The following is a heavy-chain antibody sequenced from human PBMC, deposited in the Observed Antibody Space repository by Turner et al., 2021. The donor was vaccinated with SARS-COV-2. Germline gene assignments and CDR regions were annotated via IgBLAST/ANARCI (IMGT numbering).Heavy chain of an antibody. CDR1: GGSISSSSYY. Sequence: QLQLQESGPGLVMPSETLSLTCTVSGGSISSSSYYWGWIRQPPGKGLEWIGSIYYSGSTYYNPSLKSRVTISVDTSKNQFSLKLNSVTAADTAVYYCASPGGNSGWFFAYDIWGQGTMVTVSS. CDR2: IYYSGST. D-gene: IGHD6-19*01. V-gene: IGHV4-39*01. CDR3: ASPGGNSGWFFAYDI. J-gene: IGHJ3*02.